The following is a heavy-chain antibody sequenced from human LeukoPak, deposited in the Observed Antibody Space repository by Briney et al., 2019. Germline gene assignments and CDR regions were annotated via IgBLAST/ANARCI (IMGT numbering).Heavy chain of an antibody. CDR3: AKAMGATLFDY. D-gene: IGHD1-26*01. Sequence: GGSLRLSCAGSGFSFSSHGMNWVRQAPGKGLEWVSGISPSGDITYYTDSVRGRFTISRDNFKNTLSLQVNSLRAEDTAVYYCAKAMGATLFDYWGQGTLVTVSS. CDR2: ISPSGDIT. CDR1: GFSFSSHG. V-gene: IGHV3-23*01. J-gene: IGHJ4*02.